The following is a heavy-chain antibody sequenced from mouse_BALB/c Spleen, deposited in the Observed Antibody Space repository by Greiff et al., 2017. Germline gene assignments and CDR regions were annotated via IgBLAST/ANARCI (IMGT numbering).Heavy chain of an antibody. CDR3: ARMENDGAWFAY. CDR1: GYTFTDYN. Sequence: EVQLQQSGPELVKPGASVKIPCKASGYTFTDYNMDWVKQSHGKSLEWIGDINPNNGGTNYNQKFKGKATLTVDKSSSTAYMELRSLTSEDTAVYYCARMENDGAWFAYWGQGTLVTVSA. CDR2: INPNNGGT. V-gene: IGHV1-18*01. D-gene: IGHD2-12*01. J-gene: IGHJ3*01.